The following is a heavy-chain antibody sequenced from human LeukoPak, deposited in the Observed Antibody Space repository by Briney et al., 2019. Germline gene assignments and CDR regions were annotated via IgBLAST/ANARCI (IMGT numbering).Heavy chain of an antibody. D-gene: IGHD1-20*01. CDR3: LRDLNWSLDQ. V-gene: IGHV3-74*01. J-gene: IGHJ4*02. CDR1: GFTFSNYM. Sequence: AGGSLRLSCAASGFTFSNYMMHWVRQAPGKGLVWVSRIKSDGITITYADSVKGRFTISRDNAKNTPYLQMNSLRAEDTAVYYCLRDLNWSLDQWGQGTLVTVSS. CDR2: IKSDGITI.